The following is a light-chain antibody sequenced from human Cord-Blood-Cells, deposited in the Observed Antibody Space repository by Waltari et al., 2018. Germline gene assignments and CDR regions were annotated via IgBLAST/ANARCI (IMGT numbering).Light chain of an antibody. V-gene: IGLV1-47*01. J-gene: IGLJ3*02. CDR2: RNN. Sequence: QSVLTQPPSASGTPAQRVTISCSGSSSTIGSNYVYWYQQLPGTAPKLLIYRNNQRPSGVPDRFSGSKSGTSASLAISGLRSEDEADYYCAAWDDSLSGPVFGGGTKLTVL. CDR3: AAWDDSLSGPV. CDR1: SSTIGSNY.